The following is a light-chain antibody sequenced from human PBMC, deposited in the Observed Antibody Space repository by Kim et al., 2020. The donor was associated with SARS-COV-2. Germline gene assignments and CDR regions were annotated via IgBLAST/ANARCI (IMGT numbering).Light chain of an antibody. CDR1: QDIRIY. CDR2: DAS. V-gene: IGKV1-33*01. J-gene: IGKJ2*01. Sequence: SAYVGDRVTITCQASQDIRIYLNWYQQKPGTAPNLLIYDASNLETGVPSRLSGSGSGTDFTFTISSLQPEDIATYYCQQYDIPPYTFGQGTKLEI. CDR3: QQYDIPPYT.